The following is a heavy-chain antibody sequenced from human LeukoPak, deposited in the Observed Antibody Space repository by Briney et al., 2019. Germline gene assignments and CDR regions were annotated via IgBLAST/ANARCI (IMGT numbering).Heavy chain of an antibody. V-gene: IGHV3-30-3*01. CDR1: GFTFSSYA. Sequence: GGSLRLSCAASGFTFSSYAMHWVRQAPGKGLEWVAVISYDGSNKYYADSVKGRFTISRDNSKNTLYLQMNSLRAEDTAVYYCARDYGAGYWGQGTLVTVSS. J-gene: IGHJ4*02. CDR3: ARDYGAGY. CDR2: ISYDGSNK. D-gene: IGHD4-17*01.